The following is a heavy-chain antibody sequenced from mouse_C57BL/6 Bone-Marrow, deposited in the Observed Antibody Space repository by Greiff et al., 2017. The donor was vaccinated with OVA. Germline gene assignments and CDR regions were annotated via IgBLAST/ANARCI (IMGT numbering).Heavy chain of an antibody. CDR2: IDPNSGGT. J-gene: IGHJ2*01. D-gene: IGHD1-1*01. CDR3: AREAVAVITTVVARFDY. CDR1: GYTFTSYW. Sequence: QVQLQQPGAELVKPGASVKLSCKASGYTFTSYWMHWVKQRPGRGLEWIGRIDPNSGGTKYNEKFKSKATLTVDKPSSTAYMQLSSLTSEDSAVYFCAREAVAVITTVVARFDYWGQGTTLTVSS. V-gene: IGHV1-62-3*01.